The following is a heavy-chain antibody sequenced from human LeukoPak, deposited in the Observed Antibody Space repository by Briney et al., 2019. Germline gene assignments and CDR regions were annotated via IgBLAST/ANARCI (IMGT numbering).Heavy chain of an antibody. J-gene: IGHJ3*02. V-gene: IGHV3-21*01. Sequence: GGSLRLSCAASGFTFSSYTMNWVRQAPGQGMEWVSSISSTSSYIYYADSVKGRFTISRDNAKNSLSLQMNSLRAEDTAVYYCARDLGYDSSGYYIYGFDIWGQGTMVTVSS. CDR2: ISSTSSYI. D-gene: IGHD3-22*01. CDR1: GFTFSSYT. CDR3: ARDLGYDSSGYYIYGFDI.